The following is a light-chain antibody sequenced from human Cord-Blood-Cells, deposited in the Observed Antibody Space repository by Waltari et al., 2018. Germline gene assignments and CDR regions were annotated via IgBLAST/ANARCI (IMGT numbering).Light chain of an antibody. CDR2: SNN. Sequence: QSVLTQPPSASGTPGQRVTIPCSAXNSNXXXNTXXXYHQLPGTAPKLLIYSNNQRPSGVPDRFSGSKSGTSASLAISGLQSEDEADYYCAAWDDSLNGWVFGGGTKLTVL. J-gene: IGLJ3*02. V-gene: IGLV1-44*01. CDR1: NSNXXXNT. CDR3: AAWDDSLNGWV.